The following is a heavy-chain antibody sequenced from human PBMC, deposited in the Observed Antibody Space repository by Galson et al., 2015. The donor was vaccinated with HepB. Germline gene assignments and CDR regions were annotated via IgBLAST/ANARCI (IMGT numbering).Heavy chain of an antibody. CDR2: INTNTGEP. CDR3: ARVTSTHNFGRSRYSFYYSGMDV. V-gene: IGHV7-4-1*01. CDR1: GYTFTNYA. D-gene: IGHD1-20*01. Sequence: SVKVSCKASGYTFTNYAINWVRQAPGQGLEWMGWINTNTGEPTYAQAFTGRFVFSLDTSVTPAHLQIRSLPPEDTAVYYCARVTSTHNFGRSRYSFYYSGMDVWGQGTTVTVPS. J-gene: IGHJ6*02.